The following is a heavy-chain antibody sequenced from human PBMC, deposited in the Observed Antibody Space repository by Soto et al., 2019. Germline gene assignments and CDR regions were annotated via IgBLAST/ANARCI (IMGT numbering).Heavy chain of an antibody. CDR2: IKSETEGGTT. D-gene: IGHD2-2*01. CDR1: GFTFSNAW. V-gene: IGHV3-15*01. Sequence: GGSLRLSCAASGFTFSNAWMSWVRQAPGKGLEWVGRIKSETEGGTTDYDAPVKGRFTISRDVSKNTLFLQMNSLNTEDTAVYYCTTGNVKYCSSDRCYYYFYMDVWGKGTTVTVSS. J-gene: IGHJ6*03. CDR3: TTGNVKYCSSDRCYYYFYMDV.